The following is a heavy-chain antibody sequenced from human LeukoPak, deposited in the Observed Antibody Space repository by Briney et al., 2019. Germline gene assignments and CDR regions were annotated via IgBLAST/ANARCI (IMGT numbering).Heavy chain of an antibody. CDR1: RGSITTYY. J-gene: IGHJ5*02. CDR2: VYYSGST. Sequence: SETLSLTCTVSRGSITTYYWSWIRQPSGKGLEWIGNVYYSGSTTYNPSLKSRVSMPVDMSKNQFSLKLRSVTAADTATYYCATDRQEGGSGSYWFDPWGQGTQVTVSS. CDR3: ATDRQEGGSGSYWFDP. V-gene: IGHV4-59*01. D-gene: IGHD3-10*01.